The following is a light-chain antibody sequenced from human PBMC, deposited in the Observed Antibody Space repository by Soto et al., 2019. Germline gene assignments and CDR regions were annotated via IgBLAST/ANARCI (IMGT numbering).Light chain of an antibody. CDR1: QSVSSNY. CDR3: QQRAKWVT. CDR2: GAF. J-gene: IGKJ4*01. Sequence: EIVLTQSPGTLSLSPGERATFSCRASQSVSSNYLAWYQQKPGQAPRLLIYGAFKRATGIPDRFSGSGSGTDFNLTISSLEPEDFAVYYCQQRAKWVTFGRGTKVDIK. V-gene: IGKV3D-20*02.